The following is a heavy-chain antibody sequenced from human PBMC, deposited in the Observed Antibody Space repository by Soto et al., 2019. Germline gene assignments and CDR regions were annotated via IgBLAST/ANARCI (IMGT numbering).Heavy chain of an antibody. D-gene: IGHD6-6*01. J-gene: IGHJ5*02. CDR3: ARDRIAARPSWFDP. Sequence: SVKVSCKASGGTFRSYAISWVRQAPGQGLEWMGGTIPIFGTANYAQKFQGRVTITADESTSTAYMELSSLRSEDTAVYYCARDRIAARPSWFDPWGQGTLVTVSS. CDR1: GGTFRSYA. CDR2: TIPIFGTA. V-gene: IGHV1-69*13.